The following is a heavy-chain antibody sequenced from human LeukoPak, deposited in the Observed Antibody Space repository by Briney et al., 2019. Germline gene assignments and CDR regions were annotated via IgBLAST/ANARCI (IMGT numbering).Heavy chain of an antibody. CDR1: GFTFSNYW. Sequence: QAGGSLRLSCAASGFTFSNYWMYWARQAPGKGLVWVSRINRDGSVTSYADSVKGRLTISRDNAKNTLYLQMNSLRAEDTAVYYCARFYRSSTSCLEDYWGQGTLVTVSS. CDR2: INRDGSVT. CDR3: ARFYRSSTSCLEDY. V-gene: IGHV3-74*01. J-gene: IGHJ4*02. D-gene: IGHD2-2*01.